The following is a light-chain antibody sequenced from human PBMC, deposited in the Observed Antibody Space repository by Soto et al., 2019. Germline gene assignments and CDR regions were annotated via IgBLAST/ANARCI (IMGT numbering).Light chain of an antibody. V-gene: IGKV4-1*01. CDR1: QSVFYRSSDKSY. Sequence: DIVMTQSPDSLSVSISERATINCSSSQSVFYRSSDKSYLAWYQQKAGQPPKLLIYWASTRESGVPDRFSGSGSGTDFNLTITSLQAEDVAVYYCQQYYSLPYSFGQGTKLDI. CDR3: QQYYSLPYS. J-gene: IGKJ2*03. CDR2: WAS.